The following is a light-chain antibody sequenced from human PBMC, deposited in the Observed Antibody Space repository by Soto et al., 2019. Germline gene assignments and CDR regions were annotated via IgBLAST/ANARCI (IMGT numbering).Light chain of an antibody. CDR2: STN. CDR3: VLYMGSGLWV. V-gene: IGLV8-61*01. Sequence: QTVVTQEPSFSVSPGRTVTLTCGLSSGSVSTSYYPSWYQQTPGQAPRTLIYSTNTRSSGVPDRFSGSILGNKAALTITGAQADDESDYYCVLYMGSGLWVFGGGTKFTVL. J-gene: IGLJ3*02. CDR1: SGSVSTSYY.